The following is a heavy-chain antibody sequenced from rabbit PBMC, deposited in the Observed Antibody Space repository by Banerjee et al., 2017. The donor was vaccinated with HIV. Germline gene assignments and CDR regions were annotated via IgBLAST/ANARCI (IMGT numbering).Heavy chain of an antibody. CDR2: IDTRYGNT. CDR1: GFDFGFYW. CDR3: ARAPSSSGWAFNL. Sequence: LEESGGGLVQPEGSLKLSCKASGFDFGFYWMGWVRQAPGKGLGWIGCIDTRYGNTYYASWAKGRFTISETSSTTVTLQMTSLTAADTATYFCARAPSSSGWAFNLWGPGTLVTVS. V-gene: IGHV1S45*01. D-gene: IGHD4-1*01. J-gene: IGHJ4*01.